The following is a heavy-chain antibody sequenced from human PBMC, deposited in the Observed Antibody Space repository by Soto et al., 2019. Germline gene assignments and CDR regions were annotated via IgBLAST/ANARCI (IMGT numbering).Heavy chain of an antibody. Sequence: GGSLRLSCAASVFIFSTYGMHWVRQAPDKGLEWLATIRPDGSEKYYVDSVKGRFTISRDNAKNSLFLEMNSPRAEDPAVFYCAIITRGSSMDVWGQGTTVTVSS. CDR2: IRPDGSEK. CDR3: AIITRGSSMDV. CDR1: VFIFSTYG. D-gene: IGHD1-20*01. V-gene: IGHV3-7*01. J-gene: IGHJ6*02.